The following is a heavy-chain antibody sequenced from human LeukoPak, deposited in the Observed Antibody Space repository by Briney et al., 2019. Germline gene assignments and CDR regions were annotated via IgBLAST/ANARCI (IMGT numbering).Heavy chain of an antibody. J-gene: IGHJ4*02. Sequence: ASVKVSCKASGYTFNSYYMHWVRQAPGQGLEWMGIINPSSGSTSYAQNFQGRVTMTRDTSTSTVYMELSSLRSEDTAVYYCASSSSGWEQRAPFDYWGQGTLVTVSS. D-gene: IGHD6-19*01. CDR1: GYTFNSYY. CDR2: INPSSGST. V-gene: IGHV1-46*02. CDR3: ASSSSGWEQRAPFDY.